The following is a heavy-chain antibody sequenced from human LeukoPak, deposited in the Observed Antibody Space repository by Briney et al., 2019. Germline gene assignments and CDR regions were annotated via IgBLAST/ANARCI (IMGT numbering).Heavy chain of an antibody. D-gene: IGHD2-15*01. J-gene: IGHJ3*02. Sequence: GGSLRLSCAASGFTVSSNYMSWVRQAPGKGLEWVSVIYSGGSTYYADSVKGRFTISRDNSKNTLYLQMNSLRAEDTAVYYCASEKVVLNAFDIWGQGTMVTVSS. CDR1: GFTVSSNY. V-gene: IGHV3-66*01. CDR3: ASEKVVLNAFDI. CDR2: IYSGGST.